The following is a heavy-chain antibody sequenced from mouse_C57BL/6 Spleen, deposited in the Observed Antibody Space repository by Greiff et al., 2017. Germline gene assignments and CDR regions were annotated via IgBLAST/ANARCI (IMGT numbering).Heavy chain of an antibody. D-gene: IGHD4-1*01. V-gene: IGHV1-69*01. CDR3: ARRGLGSWFAY. CDR1: GYTFTSYW. Sequence: QVQLQQPGAELVMPGASVKLSCKASGYTFTSYWMHWVKQRPGPGLEWIGEIDPSDSYTNYNQKFKGKSTLTVDKSSSTAYMQLSSLTSEDSAVYYCARRGLGSWFAYWGQGTLVTVSA. CDR2: IDPSDSYT. J-gene: IGHJ3*01.